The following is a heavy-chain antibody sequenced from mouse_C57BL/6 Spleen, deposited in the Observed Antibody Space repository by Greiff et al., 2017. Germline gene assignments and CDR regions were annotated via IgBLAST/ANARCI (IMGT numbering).Heavy chain of an antibody. CDR3: ERLDWDEWWG. V-gene: IGHV1-19*01. CDR2: INPDNGGT. Sequence: EVQLQQSGPVLVKPGASVKMSCKASGYTFNDYYMNWVKQSPGKSLEWIGVINPDNGGTSYNQKFKGKATLTVDNSSSTAYMELNSLTSEDSAVYYCERLDWDEWWGWGQGTTLTFS. J-gene: IGHJ2*01. CDR1: GYTFNDYY. D-gene: IGHD4-1*01.